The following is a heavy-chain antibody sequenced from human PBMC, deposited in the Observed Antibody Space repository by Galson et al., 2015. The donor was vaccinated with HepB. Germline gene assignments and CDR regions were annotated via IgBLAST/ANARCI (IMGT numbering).Heavy chain of an antibody. D-gene: IGHD6-19*01. J-gene: IGHJ5*02. CDR2: ISYSSNYI. Sequence: LRLSCAASGFTFSSYNMNWVRQAPGKGLEWVSSISYSSNYIHYADSVKGRFTISRDNAKNSLYLQMNSLRAEDTAVYYCARDWGIAVAGTWWFDPWGQGTLVTVSS. CDR3: ARDWGIAVAGTWWFDP. CDR1: GFTFSSYN. V-gene: IGHV3-21*01.